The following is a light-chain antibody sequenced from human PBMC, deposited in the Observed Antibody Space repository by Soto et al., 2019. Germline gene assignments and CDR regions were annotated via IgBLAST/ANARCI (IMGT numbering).Light chain of an antibody. J-gene: IGKJ4*01. Sequence: EIVFTQSPGTLSLSPRERATISCRARHSVSSSYLAWYQQKPGQAPRLLSYGTSRRAAGIPDRFSGSGSGTDFIVTISRLEPEDFAVYYCQQYDISPLTFGGGTKVDIK. CDR3: QQYDISPLT. CDR1: HSVSSSY. V-gene: IGKV3-20*01. CDR2: GTS.